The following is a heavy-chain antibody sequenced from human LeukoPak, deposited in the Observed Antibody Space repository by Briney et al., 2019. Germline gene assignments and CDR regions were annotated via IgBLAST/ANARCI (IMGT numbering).Heavy chain of an antibody. V-gene: IGHV1-8*01. CDR1: GYTFTSYE. CDR2: MNPNSGNT. CDR3: ARWDIVVVPAATYNWFDP. Sequence: ASVKVSCKASGYTFTSYEINWVRQATGQGLEWMGWMNPNSGNTGYAQKFQGRVTMTRNTSISTAYMELSSLRSEGTAVYYCARWDIVVVPAATYNWFDPWGQGTLVTVSS. J-gene: IGHJ5*02. D-gene: IGHD2-2*01.